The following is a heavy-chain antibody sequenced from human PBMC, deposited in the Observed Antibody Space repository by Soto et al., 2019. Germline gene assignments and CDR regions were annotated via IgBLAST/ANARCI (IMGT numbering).Heavy chain of an antibody. D-gene: IGHD6-19*01. CDR2: ISAYNGNT. CDR1: GYTFTSYG. V-gene: IGHV1-18*01. J-gene: IGHJ6*03. CDR3: ARDSRWLEYNYYYYYYMDV. Sequence: ASVKVSCKASGYTFTSYGISWVRQAPGQGLEWMGWISAYNGNTNYAQKLQGRVTMTTDTSTSTAYMELRSLRSDDTAVYYCARDSRWLEYNYYYYYYMDVWGKGTTVTVSS.